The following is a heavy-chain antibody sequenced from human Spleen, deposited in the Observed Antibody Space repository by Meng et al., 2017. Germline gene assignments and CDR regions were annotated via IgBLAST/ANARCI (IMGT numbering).Heavy chain of an antibody. Sequence: ASVKVSCKASGYTFTDYFLHWVRQAPGQSPEWMGWINPNSGDTKFAQKFRGRVTMTWDTSIGTAYMEMSSLRSDDTAVYYCARCSHTGGYNWGFDPWGQGTLVTVSS. D-gene: IGHD1-1*01. CDR1: GYTFTDYF. CDR2: INPNSGDT. J-gene: IGHJ5*02. V-gene: IGHV1-2*02. CDR3: ARCSHTGGYNWGFDP.